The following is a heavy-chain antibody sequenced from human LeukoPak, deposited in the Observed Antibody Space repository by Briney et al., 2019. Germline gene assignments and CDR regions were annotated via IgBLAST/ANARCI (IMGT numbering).Heavy chain of an antibody. CDR3: ARGGTYSIGWYIV. CDR1: GFTFSSYW. D-gene: IGHD6-19*01. V-gene: IGHV3-74*01. CDR2: INTDGSST. J-gene: IGHJ4*02. Sequence: GGSLRLSCAASGFTFSSYWMHWVRQAPGKGLVWVSRINTDGSSTSYADSVKGRFTISRDNAKNTLYLQMNSLRADDTAVYYCARGGTYSIGWYIVWGQGTLSPSPQ.